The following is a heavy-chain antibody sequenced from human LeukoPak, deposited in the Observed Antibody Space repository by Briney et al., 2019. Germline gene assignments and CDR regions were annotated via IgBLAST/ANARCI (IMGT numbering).Heavy chain of an antibody. D-gene: IGHD3-22*01. V-gene: IGHV4-59*01. Sequence: SETLSLTCTVTGGSISSDYWNWIRQPPGKGLEWIGYIYYSGSTNYNPSLKSRVTISVDTSKNQFSLKLSSVTAADTAVYYCARGADSSGYYSIFYFDYWGQGTLVTVSS. CDR2: IYYSGST. CDR1: GGSISSDY. J-gene: IGHJ4*02. CDR3: ARGADSSGYYSIFYFDY.